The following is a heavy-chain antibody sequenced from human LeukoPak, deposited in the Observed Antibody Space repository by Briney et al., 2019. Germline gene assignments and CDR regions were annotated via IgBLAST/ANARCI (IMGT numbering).Heavy chain of an antibody. Sequence: ASVKVSCKASGYTCTTYAMHWVRQAPGQRLEWMGWINSGNGNTKYSQKFQGRVTITADESTSTAYMELSSLRSEDTAVYYCAGLGDQDYYYGMDVWGQGTTVTVSS. CDR2: INSGNGNT. J-gene: IGHJ6*02. V-gene: IGHV1-3*01. CDR1: GYTCTTYA. CDR3: AGLGDQDYYYGMDV. D-gene: IGHD3-16*01.